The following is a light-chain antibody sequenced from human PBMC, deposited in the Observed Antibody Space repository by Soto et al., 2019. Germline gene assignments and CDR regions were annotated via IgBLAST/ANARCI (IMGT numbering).Light chain of an antibody. Sequence: DIQMTQSPSSLSASVGDRVTITCRASQSISSYLNWYQQKPGKAPKLQIYAASSLQSGVPSRFSGSGSGTDFTLTISSLQPEDFATYYCQQSYSTLGAFGPGTKVDIK. J-gene: IGKJ3*01. V-gene: IGKV1-39*01. CDR3: QQSYSTLGA. CDR1: QSISSY. CDR2: AAS.